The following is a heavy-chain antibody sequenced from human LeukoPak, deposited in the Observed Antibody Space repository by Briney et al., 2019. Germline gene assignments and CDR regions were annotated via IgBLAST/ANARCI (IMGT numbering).Heavy chain of an antibody. Sequence: SETLSLTCTVSGGSISSHYWSWIRQPPGKGLEWIGYIYYSGSTNYNPSLKSRVTISVDTSKNQFSLKLSSVTAADTAVYYCARDPYYYDSSGYYHWYFDLWGRGTLVTVSS. V-gene: IGHV4-59*11. J-gene: IGHJ2*01. D-gene: IGHD3-22*01. CDR2: IYYSGST. CDR3: ARDPYYYDSSGYYHWYFDL. CDR1: GGSISSHY.